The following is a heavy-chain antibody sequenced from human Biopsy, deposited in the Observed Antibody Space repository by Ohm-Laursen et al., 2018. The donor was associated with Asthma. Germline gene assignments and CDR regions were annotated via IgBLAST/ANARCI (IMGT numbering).Heavy chain of an antibody. CDR3: ARTHERWTSIQDDALDI. CDR2: ISYDGGNK. J-gene: IGHJ3*02. V-gene: IGHV3-30*03. D-gene: IGHD4-23*01. Sequence: SLRLSCAAFGFTFSIYDIHRVRQAPGKGLEWVAVISYDGGNKFYGDSVKGRFTLSRDNSRDTLYLQMNSLRVEDTAIYYCARTHERWTSIQDDALDIWGQGTMVIVSS. CDR1: GFTFSIYD.